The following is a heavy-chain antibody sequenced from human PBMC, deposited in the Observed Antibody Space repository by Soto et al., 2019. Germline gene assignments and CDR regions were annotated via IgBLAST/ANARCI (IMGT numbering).Heavy chain of an antibody. CDR2: ISGSGGST. CDR3: AKSVLPKGSKLRVIAERYYFDY. Sequence: PGGSLRLSCAASGFTFSSYAMSWVRQAPGKGLEWVSAISGSGGSTYYADSVKGRFTISRDNSKNTLYLQMNSLRAEDTAVYYCAKSVLPKGSKLRVIAERYYFDYWGQGTLVTVSS. CDR1: GFTFSSYA. V-gene: IGHV3-23*01. J-gene: IGHJ4*02. D-gene: IGHD3-16*02.